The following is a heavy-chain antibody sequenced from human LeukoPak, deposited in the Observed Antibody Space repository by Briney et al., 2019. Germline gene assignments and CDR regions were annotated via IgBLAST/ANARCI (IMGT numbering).Heavy chain of an antibody. J-gene: IGHJ4*02. V-gene: IGHV3-73*01. CDR2: IRSKANKYAT. CDR1: GFTFSGSA. CDR3: TKSSGSYSFDY. D-gene: IGHD1-26*01. Sequence: GGSLKLSCAASGFTFSGSAMHWVRQASGKGLEWVGRIRSKANKYATVYAASVKGRFTISRDDSKNTAYLQMNSLKTEDTAVYYCTKSSGSYSFDYWGQGTLVTVSS.